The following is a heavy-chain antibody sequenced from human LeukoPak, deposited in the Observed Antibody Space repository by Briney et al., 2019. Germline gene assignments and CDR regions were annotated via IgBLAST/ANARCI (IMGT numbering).Heavy chain of an antibody. Sequence: GESLKISCKASGYMFTNYWIAWVRQMPGKGLEWMGITHPGDSNTRYSPTFQGQVTISVDKSISTAYLQWSSLKASDTAMYYCAIRRITVSQFDPWGQGTLVTVSS. D-gene: IGHD3-3*01. J-gene: IGHJ5*02. CDR3: AIRRITVSQFDP. CDR1: GYMFTNYW. CDR2: THPGDSNT. V-gene: IGHV5-51*01.